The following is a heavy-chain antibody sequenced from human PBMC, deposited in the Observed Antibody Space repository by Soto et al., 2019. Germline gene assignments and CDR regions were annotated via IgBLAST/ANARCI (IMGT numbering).Heavy chain of an antibody. Sequence: SETLSLTCAVSGVSISSGGYYWTWIRQHPGKGPEWIGHIYYSGSTYYNPSLKSRVTISVDTSKNQFSLKLSSVTAADTAIYYCAREYYYDSWGFDYWSQGTLVTVSS. CDR1: GVSISSGGYY. V-gene: IGHV4-31*11. J-gene: IGHJ4*02. CDR3: AREYYYDSWGFDY. CDR2: IYYSGST. D-gene: IGHD3-22*01.